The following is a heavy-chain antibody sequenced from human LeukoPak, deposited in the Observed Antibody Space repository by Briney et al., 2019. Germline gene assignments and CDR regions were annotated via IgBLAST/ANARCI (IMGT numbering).Heavy chain of an antibody. V-gene: IGHV4-39*07. CDR1: GGSISSNAYY. CDR2: IYHSGST. D-gene: IGHD6-13*01. J-gene: IGHJ6*02. Sequence: SETLSLTCTVSGGSISSNAYYWAWIRQPPGKGLEWIGEIYHSGSTNYNPSLKSRVTISVDKSKNQFSLKLSSVTAADTAVYYCATAPGIAAAGTYYYYGMDVWGQGTTVTVSS. CDR3: ATAPGIAAAGTYYYYGMDV.